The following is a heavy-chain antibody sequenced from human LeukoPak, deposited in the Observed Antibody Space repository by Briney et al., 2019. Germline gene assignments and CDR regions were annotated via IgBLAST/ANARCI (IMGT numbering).Heavy chain of an antibody. CDR2: INQGGSEK. CDR3: ARIYDTTGYFDY. D-gene: IGHD3-22*01. V-gene: IGHV3-7*04. CDR1: GFTFSTSW. Sequence: GGSLRLSCAASGFTFSTSWMDWVRQAPGKGLEWVANINQGGSEKHYVDSVRGRFSISRDTAKNSLSLQMNSLRAEDTAVYYCARIYDTTGYFDYWGQGTLVTVSS. J-gene: IGHJ4*02.